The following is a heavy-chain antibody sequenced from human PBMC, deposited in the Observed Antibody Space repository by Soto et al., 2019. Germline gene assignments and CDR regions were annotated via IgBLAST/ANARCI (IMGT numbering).Heavy chain of an antibody. CDR2: IIPIFGTA. CDR3: ARESDYGDYGAYGADGMDV. D-gene: IGHD4-17*01. V-gene: IGHV1-69*01. CDR1: GGTFSSYA. J-gene: IGHJ6*02. Sequence: QVQLVQSGAEVKKPGSSVKVSCKASGGTFSSYAISWVRQAPGQGLEWMGGIIPIFGTANYAQKYQGRVTITADESKSTAYMELGSLSSEDTAVYYCARESDYGDYGAYGADGMDVWGQGTTVTVS.